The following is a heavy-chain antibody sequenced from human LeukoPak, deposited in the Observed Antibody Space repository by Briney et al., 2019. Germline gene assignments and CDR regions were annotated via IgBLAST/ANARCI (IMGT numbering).Heavy chain of an antibody. J-gene: IGHJ4*02. CDR3: VRDGGTTGYDLLDY. CDR1: GFTFRSYW. CDR2: INQDGSGK. D-gene: IGHD5-12*01. Sequence: PGGSLRLSCAASGFTFRSYWMSWVRQAPGKGLEWVANINQDGSGKYHVDSVKGRFTISRDNAKNSVYLQTNSLTAEDTAVYYCVRDGGTTGYDLLDYWGQGTLLTVSS. V-gene: IGHV3-7*01.